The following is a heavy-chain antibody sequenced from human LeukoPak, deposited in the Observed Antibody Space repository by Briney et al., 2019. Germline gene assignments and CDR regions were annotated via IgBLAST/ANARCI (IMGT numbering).Heavy chain of an antibody. CDR1: GGSISSYY. D-gene: IGHD3/OR15-3a*01. CDR3: ARVSDYPKEKFDF. V-gene: IGHV4-59*01. J-gene: IGHJ4*02. Sequence: PSETLSLTCTVSGGSISSYYWSWIRQPAGKGLEWIGYMSYSGTTKYNPSLKSRLTISMDTSKNQFSLKLSSVTAADTAVYYCARVSDYPKEKFDFWGQGTLVTVSS. CDR2: MSYSGTT.